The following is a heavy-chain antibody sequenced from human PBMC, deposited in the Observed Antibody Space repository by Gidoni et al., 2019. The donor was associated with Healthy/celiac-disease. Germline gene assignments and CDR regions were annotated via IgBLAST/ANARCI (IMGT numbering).Heavy chain of an antibody. CDR1: GGSFSGYY. J-gene: IGHJ4*02. D-gene: IGHD3-9*01. CDR3: ARCDGRPIDY. Sequence: HVQLQQWGAGLLKPSETLSLTCAVYGGSFSGYYWSWIRQPPGKGLEWIGEINHSGSTNYNPSRKSRVTISVETSKNQFSLKLSSVTAADTAVYYCARCDGRPIDYWGQGTLVTVSS. V-gene: IGHV4-34*01. CDR2: INHSGST.